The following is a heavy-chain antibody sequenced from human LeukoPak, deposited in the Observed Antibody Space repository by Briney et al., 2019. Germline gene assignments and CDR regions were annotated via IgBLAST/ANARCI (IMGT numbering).Heavy chain of an antibody. CDR2: ITAGSGNT. Sequence: GGSLRLSCTASGFTFSTYAMMWVRQIPGKGLEWVSAITAGSGNTVYADSVKGRFTISRDDSKHTLFLQMNSLRAEDTAVYYCARDPNGDYIGAFDMWGPGTMDTVSS. D-gene: IGHD4-17*01. CDR3: ARDPNGDYIGAFDM. J-gene: IGHJ3*02. V-gene: IGHV3-23*01. CDR1: GFTFSTYA.